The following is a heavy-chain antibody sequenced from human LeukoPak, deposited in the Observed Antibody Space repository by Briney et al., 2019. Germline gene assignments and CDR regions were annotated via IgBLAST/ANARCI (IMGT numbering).Heavy chain of an antibody. J-gene: IGHJ3*02. CDR3: ARVGYDSSGYDAFDI. Sequence: GGSLRLSCAASGFSFSSYAMHWVRQAPGKGLEWVALISYDGSNKKYADPVKGRLTISRDNSKNTLYLQMNSLRAEDTAVYYCARVGYDSSGYDAFDIWGQGTMVTVSS. D-gene: IGHD3-22*01. CDR2: ISYDGSNK. CDR1: GFSFSSYA. V-gene: IGHV3-30*04.